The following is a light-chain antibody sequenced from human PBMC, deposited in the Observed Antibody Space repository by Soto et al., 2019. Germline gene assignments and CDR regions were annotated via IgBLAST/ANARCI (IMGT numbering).Light chain of an antibody. CDR2: EVI. J-gene: IGLJ2*01. CDR3: SSHTTSNYVV. Sequence: QSVLTQPASVSGSPGQSITISCTGTSGDVGGYNYVSWYQQHPGKAPKLIIYEVINRPSGVSNRFSGSKSGNTASLTISGLQAEDEADYYCSSHTTSNYVVFGGGTKVTVL. V-gene: IGLV2-14*01. CDR1: SGDVGGYNY.